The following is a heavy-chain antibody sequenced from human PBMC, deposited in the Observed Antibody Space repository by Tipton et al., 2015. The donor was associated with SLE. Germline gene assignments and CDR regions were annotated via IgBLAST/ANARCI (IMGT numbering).Heavy chain of an antibody. J-gene: IGHJ6*02. D-gene: IGHD6-19*01. CDR2: IYYSGST. CDR1: GGSISSSSYY. V-gene: IGHV4-39*01. CDR3: ARHHGSGWLYGLDV. Sequence: VKPSETLSLTCTVSGGSISSSSYYWGWIRQPPGKGLEWIGSIYYSGSTYYNPSLKSRVTISVDTSKNQFSLKLSSVTAADTAVYYCARHHGSGWLYGLDVWGQGTTVTVSS.